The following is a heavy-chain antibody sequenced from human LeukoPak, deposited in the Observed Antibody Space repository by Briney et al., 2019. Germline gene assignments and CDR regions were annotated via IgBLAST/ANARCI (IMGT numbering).Heavy chain of an antibody. V-gene: IGHV1-8*03. CDR1: GYTFTSYD. CDR3: ATELLIAAAGTGRDY. D-gene: IGHD6-13*01. J-gene: IGHJ4*02. Sequence: ASVKVSCKASGYTFTSYDINWVRQATGQGLEWMGWMNPNSGNTGYAQKFQGRVTITRNTSISTAYMELSSLRSEDTAVYYCATELLIAAAGTGRDYWGQGTLVTVSS. CDR2: MNPNSGNT.